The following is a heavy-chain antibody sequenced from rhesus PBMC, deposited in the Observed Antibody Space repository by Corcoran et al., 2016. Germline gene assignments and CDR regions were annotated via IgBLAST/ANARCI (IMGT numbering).Heavy chain of an antibody. CDR1: GYTFTSYG. V-gene: IGHV7-114*01. CDR2: INTDTGNP. J-gene: IGHJ6*01. D-gene: IGHD6-31*01. CDR3: ARRAAAGTPPWPNFDY. Sequence: QVQLVQSGAEVKQPGASVKVSCKASGYTFTSYGMNWVRQAHGQRLELMGWINTDTGNPTYAQGFKERFTFSMDPFISTAYLQISSLKAEDTAVYYCARRAAAGTPPWPNFDYWGQGVVVTVSS.